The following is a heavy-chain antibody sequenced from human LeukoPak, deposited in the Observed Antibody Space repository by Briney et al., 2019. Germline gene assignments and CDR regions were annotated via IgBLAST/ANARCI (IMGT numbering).Heavy chain of an antibody. Sequence: GGSLRLSCAASGFPFSSHGMSWVRQAPGKGLEWVSGIIGGAGSTYYADSVKGRFTISRDNSKTTLFLHMNGLRAEDTAVYYCAKDPDCTSGVCYTFFDYWGQGTLVTVSS. V-gene: IGHV3-23*01. CDR3: AKDPDCTSGVCYTFFDY. J-gene: IGHJ4*02. D-gene: IGHD2-8*01. CDR2: IIGGAGST. CDR1: GFPFSSHG.